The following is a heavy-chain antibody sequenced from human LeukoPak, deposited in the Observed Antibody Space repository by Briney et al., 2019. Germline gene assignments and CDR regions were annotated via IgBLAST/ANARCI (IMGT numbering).Heavy chain of an antibody. V-gene: IGHV3-21*01. J-gene: IGHJ4*02. D-gene: IGHD3-10*01. CDR2: ISSSSSYI. Sequence: GGSLRLSCAASGFTFSSYSMNWVRQAPGKGLEWVSSISSSSSYIYYVDSVKGRFTISRDNAKNSLYLQMNSLRAEDTAVYYCARDLTSITMVRGIDYWGQGTLVTVSS. CDR3: ARDLTSITMVRGIDY. CDR1: GFTFSSYS.